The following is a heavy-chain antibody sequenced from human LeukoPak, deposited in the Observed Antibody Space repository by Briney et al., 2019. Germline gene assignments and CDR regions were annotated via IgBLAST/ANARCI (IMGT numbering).Heavy chain of an antibody. D-gene: IGHD7-27*01. CDR1: GYTFTSYD. CDR2: MSPNSGHT. CDR3: ARGPPNWGYDY. V-gene: IGHV1-8*01. J-gene: IGHJ4*02. Sequence: GASVKVSCKASGYTFTSYDINWVRQVTGQGLEWMGWMSPNSGHTGYAQKFQGRVTMTRSTSMSTAYMELGSLKSEDTAVYFCARGPPNWGYDYWGQGTLVTVSS.